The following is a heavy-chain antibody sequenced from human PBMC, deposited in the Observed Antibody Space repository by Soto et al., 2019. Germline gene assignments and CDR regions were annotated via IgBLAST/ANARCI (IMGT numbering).Heavy chain of an antibody. J-gene: IGHJ4*02. V-gene: IGHV3-49*04. CDR1: GFTFGDYA. Sequence: RLSCSASGFTFGDYAVSWVRQAPGKGLEWVGSVGTKPYGGTTEYAASVKGRFSLSRDDSKSIAYLQMNSLKTEDTAVYYCTRHNNEIVKNYFDYWRQRTLVTVSS. CDR3: TRHNNEIVKNYFDY. CDR2: VGTKPYGGTT. D-gene: IGHD1-20*01.